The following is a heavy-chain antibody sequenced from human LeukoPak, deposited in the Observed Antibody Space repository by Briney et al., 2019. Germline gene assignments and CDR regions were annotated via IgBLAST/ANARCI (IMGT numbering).Heavy chain of an antibody. J-gene: IGHJ5*02. CDR3: AKGGYWFDP. V-gene: IGHV3-30*18. Sequence: GGSLRLSCAASGFTFSSYGMPWVRQAPGKGLEWVAVISYDGSNKYHADSVKGRFTISRDNSKNTLYLQMNSLRAEDTAVYYCAKGGYWFDPWGQGTLVTVSS. CDR1: GFTFSSYG. CDR2: ISYDGSNK. D-gene: IGHD3-22*01.